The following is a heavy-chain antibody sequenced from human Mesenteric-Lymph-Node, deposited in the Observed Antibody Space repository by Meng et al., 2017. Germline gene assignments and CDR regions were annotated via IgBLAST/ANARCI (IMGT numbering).Heavy chain of an antibody. J-gene: IGHJ5*02. CDR3: ARGTTTVVTPDWFDP. CDR1: GFTFSTSS. D-gene: IGHD4-23*01. CDR2: ISGNSKTI. V-gene: IGHV3-21*01. Sequence: GESLKISCAASGFTFSTSSMNWVRQAPGKGLEWVSSISGNSKTIYYADSVKGRFTISRDNAKNSLYLQMNSLRAEDTAVYYCARGTTTVVTPDWFDPWGQGTLVTVSS.